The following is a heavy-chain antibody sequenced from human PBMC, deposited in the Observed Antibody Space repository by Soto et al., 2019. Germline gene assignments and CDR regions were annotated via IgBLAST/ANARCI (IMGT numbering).Heavy chain of an antibody. CDR1: GFTFSSYA. D-gene: IGHD1-1*01. Sequence: GGSLRLSCTASGFTFSSYAMSWVRQAPGKGLEWVSSISGGGNDAFYADSVKGRFTISRDNSRNTLYLQMNTLRADDTAVHYCARSLFLASTGIEPFDFWGRGTLVTVSS. J-gene: IGHJ4*02. CDR2: ISGGGNDA. CDR3: ARSLFLASTGIEPFDF. V-gene: IGHV3-23*01.